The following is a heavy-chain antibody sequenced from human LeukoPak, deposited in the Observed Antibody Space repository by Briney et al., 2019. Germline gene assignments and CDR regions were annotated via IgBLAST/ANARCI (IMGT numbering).Heavy chain of an antibody. Sequence: TGGSLRLSCVGSGFTFRSHAMSWVRQAPEKGLEFVSGIYENGGTTYYADSVKGRFSISRDNSKNTLYLQMDSLRGEDTAVYYCAKSYNGYESKPDYWGQGTLVTVSS. CDR2: IYENGGTT. V-gene: IGHV3-23*01. CDR1: GFTFRSHA. CDR3: AKSYNGYESKPDY. J-gene: IGHJ4*02. D-gene: IGHD5-12*01.